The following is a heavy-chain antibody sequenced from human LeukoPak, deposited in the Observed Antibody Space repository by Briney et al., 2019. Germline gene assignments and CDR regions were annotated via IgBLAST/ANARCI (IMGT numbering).Heavy chain of an antibody. Sequence: SETLSLTCAVSNYPITSDYYWVWIRQPPGQGLEWIGQIFHSEIAHYNPSLKSRVTMSVDTSRSQFSVNLNSVTAADKAVYFCGRAGFGTAYNRFYYYMDVWGKGTTVTVSS. CDR1: NYPITSDYY. J-gene: IGHJ6*03. CDR2: IFHSEIA. D-gene: IGHD3-16*01. V-gene: IGHV4-38-2*01. CDR3: GRAGFGTAYNRFYYYMDV.